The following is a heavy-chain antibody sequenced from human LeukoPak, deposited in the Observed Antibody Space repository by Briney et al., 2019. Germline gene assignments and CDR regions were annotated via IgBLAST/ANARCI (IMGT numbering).Heavy chain of an antibody. CDR3: ARAHSRRSVWGSYRPKYYFDY. V-gene: IGHV3-66*02. J-gene: IGHJ4*02. Sequence: GGSLRLSCAASGFTVSSNYMSWVRQAPGKGLEWVSVIYSGGSTYYADSVKGRFTTSRDNSKNTLYLQMNSLRAEDTAVYYCARAHSRRSVWGSYRPKYYFDYWGQGTLVTVSS. CDR2: IYSGGST. D-gene: IGHD3-16*02. CDR1: GFTVSSNY.